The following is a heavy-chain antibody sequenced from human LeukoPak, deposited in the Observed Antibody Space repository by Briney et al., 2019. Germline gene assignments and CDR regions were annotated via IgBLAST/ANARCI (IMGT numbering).Heavy chain of an antibody. Sequence: GASVKVSCKASGGTFSSYAISWVRQAPGQGLEWMGGIIPIFGTANYAQKFQGRVTITADESTSTVYMELSSLRSEDTAVYYCARDVGGAPDYWGQGTLVTVSS. D-gene: IGHD1-26*01. CDR2: IIPIFGTA. CDR3: ARDVGGAPDY. V-gene: IGHV1-69*13. J-gene: IGHJ4*02. CDR1: GGTFSSYA.